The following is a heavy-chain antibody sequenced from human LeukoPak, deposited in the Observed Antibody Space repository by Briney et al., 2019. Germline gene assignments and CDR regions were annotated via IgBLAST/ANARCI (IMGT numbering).Heavy chain of an antibody. Sequence: GGSLRLSCAASGFTFDDYGMSWVRQAPGKGLEWVSGINWNGSITDYADSVKGRFTISRDNAKNSLYLQMNSLRAEDTAVYYCARDSSGYHDFDYWGQGTLVTVSS. V-gene: IGHV3-20*04. CDR2: INWNGSIT. CDR1: GFTFDDYG. D-gene: IGHD3-22*01. CDR3: ARDSSGYHDFDY. J-gene: IGHJ4*02.